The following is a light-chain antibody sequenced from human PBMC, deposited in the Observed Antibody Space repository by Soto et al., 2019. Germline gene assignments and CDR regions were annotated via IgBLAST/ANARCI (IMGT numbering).Light chain of an antibody. V-gene: IGLV2-23*01. Sequence: QSALTQPASVSGSPGQSITIFCSGTSSDVGSYNLVSWYQQQPGKAPKLMIYEGSKRPSGVSNRFSGSKSGNTASLTISGLQAEDEADYFCCSYAGSTTLVFGGGTKLTVL. CDR3: CSYAGSTTLV. CDR2: EGS. CDR1: SSDVGSYNL. J-gene: IGLJ3*02.